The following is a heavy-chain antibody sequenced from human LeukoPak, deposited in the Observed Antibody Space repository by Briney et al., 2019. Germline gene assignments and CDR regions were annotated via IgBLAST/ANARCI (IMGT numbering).Heavy chain of an antibody. Sequence: GGSLRLSCAASGFTFSGSAMHWVRQASGKGLEWVGRIRSKANSYATAYAASVKGRFTISRDDSKNTAYLQMNSLKTEDTAVYYCTYAMVRGVTSAFDIWGQGTMVTVSS. CDR3: TYAMVRGVTSAFDI. CDR2: IRSKANSYAT. D-gene: IGHD3-10*01. CDR1: GFTFSGSA. V-gene: IGHV3-73*01. J-gene: IGHJ3*02.